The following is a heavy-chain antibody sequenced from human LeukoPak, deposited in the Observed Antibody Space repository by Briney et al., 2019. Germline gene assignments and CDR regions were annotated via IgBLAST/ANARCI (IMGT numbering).Heavy chain of an antibody. CDR3: ASRVPPNYYDSSGIV. CDR2: ISSSGSTI. CDR1: GFTFSSYG. V-gene: IGHV3-48*04. J-gene: IGHJ6*04. D-gene: IGHD3-22*01. Sequence: GGSLRLSCAASGFTFSSYGMSWVRQAPGKGLEWVSAISSSGSTIYYADSVKGRFTISRDNAKNSLYLQMNSLRAEDTAVYYCASRVPPNYYDSSGIVWGKGTTVTISS.